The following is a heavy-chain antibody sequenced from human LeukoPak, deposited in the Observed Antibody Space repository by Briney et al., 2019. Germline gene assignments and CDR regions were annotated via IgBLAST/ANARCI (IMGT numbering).Heavy chain of an antibody. J-gene: IGHJ3*02. D-gene: IGHD2-8*02. CDR1: GASITSCY. CDR2: FYTSGSP. V-gene: IGHV4-4*07. Sequence: KPSETLSLTCSVCGASITSCYWSWIRQPAGKGLEWIGLFYTSGSPKYNPSLKSRVTMSVDASKNYFSLRLSSGTSADTAVYYFTRVYVPQDLVHAFDIWGQGTMVTVSS. CDR3: TRVYVPQDLVHAFDI.